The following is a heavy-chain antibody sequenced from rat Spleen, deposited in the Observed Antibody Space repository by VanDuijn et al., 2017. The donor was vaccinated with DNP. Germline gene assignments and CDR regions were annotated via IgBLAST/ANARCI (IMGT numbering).Heavy chain of an antibody. CDR1: GFNFNDYN. V-gene: IGHV5-7*01. D-gene: IGHD1-2*01. CDR3: ARHEDYSSYIYGFAY. Sequence: EVQLVETGGGLVQPGRSLKLSCAASGFNFNDYNMAWVRQAPKKGLEWVATISFDGTLTYYRDSVKGRFTISRDNAKNTQYLQMDSLRSEDTATYYCARHEDYSSYIYGFAYWGQGTLVTVSS. J-gene: IGHJ3*01. CDR2: ISFDGTLT.